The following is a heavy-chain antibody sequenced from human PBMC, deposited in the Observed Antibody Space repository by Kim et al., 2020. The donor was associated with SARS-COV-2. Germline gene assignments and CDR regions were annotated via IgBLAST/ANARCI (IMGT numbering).Heavy chain of an antibody. D-gene: IGHD3-16*02. CDR3: VRAPLVPRYFDS. CDR2: IYYSGST. CDR1: GGSISDYY. V-gene: IGHV4-59*01. Sequence: SETLSLTCNVSGGSISDYYWGWICQPPGKGLEWIGYIYYSGSTNYNSSLMSRVTISVDVSKNQFSLKLSSVTTADTAVYYCVRAPLVPRYFDSWGQGTLVTVSS. J-gene: IGHJ4*02.